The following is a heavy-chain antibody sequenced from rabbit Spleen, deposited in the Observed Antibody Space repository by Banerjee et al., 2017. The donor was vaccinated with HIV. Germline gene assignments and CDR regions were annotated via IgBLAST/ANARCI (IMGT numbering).Heavy chain of an antibody. V-gene: IGHV1S40*01. Sequence: QSLEESGGDLVKPGASLTLTCKASGFSFSSNYYMCWVRQAPGKGLEWIACIDTGSSGFTYFASWAKGRFTISKTSSTTVTLQMTSLTAADTATYFCGRGVNVITLNLWGPGTLVPS. CDR2: IDTGSSGFT. J-gene: IGHJ4*01. CDR3: GRGVNVITLNL. CDR1: GFSFSSNYY. D-gene: IGHD2-1*01.